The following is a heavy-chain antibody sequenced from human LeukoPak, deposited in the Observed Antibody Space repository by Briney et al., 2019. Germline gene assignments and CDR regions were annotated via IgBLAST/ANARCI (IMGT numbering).Heavy chain of an antibody. V-gene: IGHV3-64*01. D-gene: IGHD3-22*01. CDR2: ISSNGGTT. Sequence: GSLRLSCAASGFTFSSDAMHWVRQPPGKGLEYVSAISSNGGTTHYGNSVKGRFTISRDNSKNTLYLQMGSLRAGDMAVYFCARSSAYGYYFDYWGQGTLVTVSS. CDR3: ARSSAYGYYFDY. J-gene: IGHJ4*02. CDR1: GFTFSSDA.